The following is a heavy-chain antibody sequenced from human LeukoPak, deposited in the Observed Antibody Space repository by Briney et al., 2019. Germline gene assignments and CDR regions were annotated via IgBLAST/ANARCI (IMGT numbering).Heavy chain of an antibody. Sequence: GGSLRPSCAASGFTFDDYAMHWVRQAPGKGLEWVSGISWNSGSIGYADSAKGRFTISRDNAKNSLYLQMNSLRAEDTALYYCAKDLGTDSSGWTYYFDYWGQGTLVTVSS. CDR2: ISWNSGSI. CDR1: GFTFDDYA. V-gene: IGHV3-9*01. J-gene: IGHJ4*02. D-gene: IGHD6-19*01. CDR3: AKDLGTDSSGWTYYFDY.